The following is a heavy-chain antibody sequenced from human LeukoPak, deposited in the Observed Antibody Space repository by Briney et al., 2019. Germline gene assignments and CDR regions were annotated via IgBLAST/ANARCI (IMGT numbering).Heavy chain of an antibody. Sequence: GGSLRLSCAASGFTFSSYWMSWVRQAPGKGLEWVANIKQDGSEKYYVDSVKGRFTISRDNAKNSLSLQMDSLRAEETAVYYCAREDVLMVYAIHYWGQGTLVTVSS. D-gene: IGHD2-8*01. CDR1: GFTFSSYW. CDR3: AREDVLMVYAIHY. CDR2: IKQDGSEK. J-gene: IGHJ4*02. V-gene: IGHV3-7*01.